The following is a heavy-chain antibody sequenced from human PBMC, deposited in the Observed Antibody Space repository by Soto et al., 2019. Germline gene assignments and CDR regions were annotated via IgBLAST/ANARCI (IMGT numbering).Heavy chain of an antibody. J-gene: IGHJ6*02. CDR2: ITYEGSNK. D-gene: IGHD1-1*01. CDR3: AKARGANNWANYYGLDV. CDR1: GFIVANYG. V-gene: IGHV3-30*18. Sequence: QEHLVESGGGVVQPGRSLRLSCAASGFIVANYGMHWVRQAPGKGLEWVALITYEGSNKYYADAVKGRFTISRDNAKNVVSLQMDSLRAEDTAVYYCAKARGANNWANYYGLDVWGQGTTVTVSS.